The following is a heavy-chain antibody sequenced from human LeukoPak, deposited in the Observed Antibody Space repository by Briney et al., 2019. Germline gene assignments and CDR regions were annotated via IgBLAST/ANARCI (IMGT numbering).Heavy chain of an antibody. Sequence: QPGGSLRLSCVASGVGFSDQYMDWVRQAPGKGLVWIGRSGNRANSHRTEYAASVKGRFTISRDDSKDAVYLQMNSLKPEDTAVYYCARDLGAATTAWDQGTLVTVSS. CDR2: SGNRANSHRT. D-gene: IGHD4-17*01. V-gene: IGHV3-72*01. J-gene: IGHJ4*02. CDR3: ARDLGAATTA. CDR1: GVGFSDQY.